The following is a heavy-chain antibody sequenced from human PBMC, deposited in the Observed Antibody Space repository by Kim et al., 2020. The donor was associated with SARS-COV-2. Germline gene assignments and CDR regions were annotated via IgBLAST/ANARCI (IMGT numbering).Heavy chain of an antibody. CDR1: GGSISSYY. D-gene: IGHD6-19*01. J-gene: IGHJ6*01. CDR3: ARDIGPVAVAGTEHYGMDV. CDR2: IYYSGST. Sequence: SETLSLTCTVSGGSISSYYWSWIRQPPGKGLEWLGYIYYSGSTHYNPSLKSRVTISVDTSKNQFSLKLSSVTAADTAVYYCARDIGPVAVAGTEHYGMDV. V-gene: IGHV4-59*12.